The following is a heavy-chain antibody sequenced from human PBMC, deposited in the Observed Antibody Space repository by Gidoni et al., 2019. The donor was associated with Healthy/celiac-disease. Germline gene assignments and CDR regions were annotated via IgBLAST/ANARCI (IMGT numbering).Heavy chain of an antibody. V-gene: IGHV3-9*01. Sequence: EVQLVEAGGGSVQPGRSLRLSCAAAGCTFDDYAMHLVRKAPGKGLGWVSGISWNSGSIGYADSVKGRFTISRDNAKNSLYLLMNSLRAEDTALYYCAKDGTVTPAYYFDYWGQGTLVTVSS. CDR1: GCTFDDYA. J-gene: IGHJ4*02. D-gene: IGHD1-1*01. CDR3: AKDGTVTPAYYFDY. CDR2: ISWNSGSI.